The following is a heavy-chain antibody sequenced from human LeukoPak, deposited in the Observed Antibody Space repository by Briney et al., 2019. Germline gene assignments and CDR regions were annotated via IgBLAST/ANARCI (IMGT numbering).Heavy chain of an antibody. CDR1: GYTLTELS. J-gene: IGHJ4*02. D-gene: IGHD2/OR15-2a*01. V-gene: IGHV1-46*01. CDR2: INPSGGST. CDR3: ARASFLILVNDY. Sequence: GASVKVSCKVSGYTLTELSMHWVRQAPGQGLEWMGIINPSGGSTSYAQKFQGRVTMTRDTSTSTVYMELSSLRSEDTAVYYCARASFLILVNDYWGQGTLVTVSS.